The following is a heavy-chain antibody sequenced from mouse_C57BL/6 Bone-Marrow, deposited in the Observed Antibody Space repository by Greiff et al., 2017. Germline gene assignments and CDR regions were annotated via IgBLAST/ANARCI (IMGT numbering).Heavy chain of an antibody. D-gene: IGHD1-1*01. J-gene: IGHJ2*01. CDR3: AIEEYYYGSRDYFDY. CDR1: GYTFTSYW. V-gene: IGHV1-74*01. CDR2: LHPSDSDT. Sequence: QVQLQQPGAELVKPGASVKVSCKASGYTFTSYWMHWVKQRPGQGLEWIGRLHPSDSDTNYNQKFKGKATLTVDKSSSTAYMQLSSLTSEDSAVYYCAIEEYYYGSRDYFDYWGQGTTLTVSS.